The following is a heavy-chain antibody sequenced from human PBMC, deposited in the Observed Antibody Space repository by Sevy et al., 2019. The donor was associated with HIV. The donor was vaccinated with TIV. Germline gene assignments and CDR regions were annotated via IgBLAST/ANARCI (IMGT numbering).Heavy chain of an antibody. V-gene: IGHV1-58*02. CDR3: AAESPKVTDAFDI. J-gene: IGHJ3*02. Sequence: ASVKVSCKASGFTFTSSAMQWVRQARGQRLEWIGWIVVGSGNTNYAQKLQERVTITRDMSTSTAYMELSSLRSEDTAVYYCAAESPKVTDAFDIWGQGTMVTVSS. D-gene: IGHD4-4*01. CDR1: GFTFTSSA. CDR2: IVVGSGNT.